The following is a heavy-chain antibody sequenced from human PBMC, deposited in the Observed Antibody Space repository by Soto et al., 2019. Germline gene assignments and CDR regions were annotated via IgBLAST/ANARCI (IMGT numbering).Heavy chain of an antibody. Sequence: SETLSLTCTVSGGSISSSSYYWGWIRQPPGKGLEWIGSIYYSGSTYYNPSLKSRVTISVDTSKNQFSLKLSSVTAADTAVYYCARVRGRAVAGTNWFDPWGQGTLVTVSS. CDR2: IYYSGST. J-gene: IGHJ5*02. CDR1: GGSISSSSYY. CDR3: ARVRGRAVAGTNWFDP. D-gene: IGHD6-19*01. V-gene: IGHV4-39*07.